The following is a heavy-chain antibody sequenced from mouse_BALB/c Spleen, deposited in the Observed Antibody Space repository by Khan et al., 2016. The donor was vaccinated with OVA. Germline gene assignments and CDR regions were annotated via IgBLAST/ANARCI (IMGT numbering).Heavy chain of an antibody. J-gene: IGHJ3*01. CDR2: ISPENVNT. CDR3: ARAGYGSFAY. Sequence: QVQLQQSGPELVKPGASVRISCKASGYMFTSYYIHWVKQRPGQGLKWIGWISPENVNTEYSERFEGKATLTADKSSSTAYMQLRSLTSEDSAVYFGARAGYGSFAYWGQGTLVTVSA. CDR1: GYMFTSYY. V-gene: IGHV1S56*01. D-gene: IGHD2-10*02.